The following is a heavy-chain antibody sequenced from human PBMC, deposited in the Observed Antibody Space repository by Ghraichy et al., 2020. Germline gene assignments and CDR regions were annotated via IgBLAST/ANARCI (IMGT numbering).Heavy chain of an antibody. CDR1: GYTFTGYY. CDR2: INPNTGGT. CDR3: ARSGYSSGWYVYYFDY. D-gene: IGHD6-19*01. Sequence: ASVKVSCKASGYTFTGYYMHWVRQAPGQGLEWMGWINPNTGGTNYAQKFQGRVTMTRDTSISTAYMELSRLRSDDTAVYYCARSGYSSGWYVYYFDYWGQGTLVTVSS. V-gene: IGHV1-2*02. J-gene: IGHJ4*02.